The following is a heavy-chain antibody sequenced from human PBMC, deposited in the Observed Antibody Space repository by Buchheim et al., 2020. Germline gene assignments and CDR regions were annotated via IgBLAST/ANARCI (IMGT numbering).Heavy chain of an antibody. CDR3: TKDDYGSYDY. J-gene: IGHJ4*02. Sequence: EVQLVESGGGLVQPGGSLRLSCAASGFTFRSYSMNWVRQAPGKGLERVSFISSASTTIYYADSVKGRFTISRDNSKNTLYLQMNSLRAGDTAVYYCTKDDYGSYDYWGQGAL. CDR1: GFTFRSYS. D-gene: IGHD1-26*01. V-gene: IGHV3-48*01. CDR2: ISSASTTI.